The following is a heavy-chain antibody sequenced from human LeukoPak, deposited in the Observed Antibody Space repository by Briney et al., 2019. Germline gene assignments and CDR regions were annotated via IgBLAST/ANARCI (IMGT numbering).Heavy chain of an antibody. Sequence: SETLSLTCAVYGGSFSGYYWSWIRQPPGKGLEWIGEINHSGNTNYSPSLKSRVTISVDTSKNHFSLKLSSVTAADTAVYYCASGPSSAANAFDIWGQGTMVTVSS. CDR1: GGSFSGYY. D-gene: IGHD2-15*01. V-gene: IGHV4-34*01. J-gene: IGHJ3*02. CDR2: INHSGNT. CDR3: ASGPSSAANAFDI.